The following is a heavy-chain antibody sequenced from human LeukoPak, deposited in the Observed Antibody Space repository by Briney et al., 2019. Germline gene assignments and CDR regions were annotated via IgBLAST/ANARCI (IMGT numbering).Heavy chain of an antibody. CDR2: IYSGGST. J-gene: IGHJ4*02. D-gene: IGHD2-2*01. V-gene: IGHV3-66*01. CDR1: GFTVSSNY. CDR3: ARVSVPAARTGYYFDY. Sequence: GGSLRLSCAASGFTVSSNYMSWVRQAPGKGLEWVSVIYSGGSTYYADSVKGRSTISRDNSKNTLYLQMNSLRAEDTAVYYCARVSVPAARTGYYFDYWGQGTLVTVSS.